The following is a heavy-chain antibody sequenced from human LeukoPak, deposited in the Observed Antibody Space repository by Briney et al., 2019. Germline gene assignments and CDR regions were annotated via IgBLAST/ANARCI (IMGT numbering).Heavy chain of an antibody. Sequence: GSSVKVSCKAPGGTFSSYAISWVRQAPGQGLEWMGGIIPIFGTANYAQKFQGRVTITTDESTSTAYMELSSLRSEDTAVYYCARGTYYYDSSGYFDAFDIWGQGTMVTVSS. CDR1: GGTFSSYA. CDR2: IIPIFGTA. J-gene: IGHJ3*02. CDR3: ARGTYYYDSSGYFDAFDI. D-gene: IGHD3-22*01. V-gene: IGHV1-69*05.